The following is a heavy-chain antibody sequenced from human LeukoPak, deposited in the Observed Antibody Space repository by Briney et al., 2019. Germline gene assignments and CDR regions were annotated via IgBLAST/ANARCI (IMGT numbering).Heavy chain of an antibody. J-gene: IGHJ3*02. Sequence: PGGSLSLSGAAAGFTFSSYGMHWLRQAPGKGLEWVAVITYNGHNKSSAEQATGRFTISRDNSTSTLYLQMTSLRAEDTAIYSRAKDPGMAVYSYGYDAFAIWGQGTMVTVSS. CDR3: AKDPGMAVYSYGYDAFAI. CDR1: GFTFSSYG. D-gene: IGHD5-18*01. CDR2: ITYNGHNK. V-gene: IGHV3-30*18.